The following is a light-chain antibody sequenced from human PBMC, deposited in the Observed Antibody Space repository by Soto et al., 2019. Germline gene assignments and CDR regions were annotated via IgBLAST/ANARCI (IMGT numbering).Light chain of an antibody. V-gene: IGKV3-11*01. CDR1: QTVTTY. CDR2: GAS. J-gene: IGKJ5*01. Sequence: EIVLTQSPATLSLSPRERATLSCGASQTVTTYLAWYQQKTGQPPRLLIYGASNRDTGIPARFSGSWSGTDFTLSISKLEPEDFEVYYCQQRSNSPANFGQGTRLEIK. CDR3: QQRSNSPAN.